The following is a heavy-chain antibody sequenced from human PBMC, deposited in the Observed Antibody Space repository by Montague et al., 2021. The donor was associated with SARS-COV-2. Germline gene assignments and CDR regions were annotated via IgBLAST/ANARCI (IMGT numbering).Heavy chain of an antibody. CDR2: ISSSSSYI. D-gene: IGHD3-10*01. Sequence: SLRPSCAASGFTFSSYNMNWVRQAPGKGLEWVSSISSSSSYIYYADSVKGRFTISRDNAKNSLYLQMNSLRAEDTAVYYCARDPLDYGLWSSGSYYNAYYYYYGMDVWGQGTTVTVSS. J-gene: IGHJ6*02. CDR1: GFTFSSYN. V-gene: IGHV3-21*01. CDR3: ARDPLDYGLWSSGSYYNAYYYYYGMDV.